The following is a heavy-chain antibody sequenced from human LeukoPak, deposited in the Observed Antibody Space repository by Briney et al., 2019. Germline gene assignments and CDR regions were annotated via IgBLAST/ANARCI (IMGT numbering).Heavy chain of an antibody. J-gene: IGHJ6*03. Sequence: ASVKVSFKASGYTFTSYYMHWVRQAPGQGLEWMGIINPSGGSTSYAQKFQGRVTMTRDMSTSTVYMELSSLRSEDTAVYYCARGSPEIAAPLYYMDVWGKGTTVTVSS. CDR2: INPSGGST. V-gene: IGHV1-46*01. D-gene: IGHD6-6*01. CDR1: GYTFTSYY. CDR3: ARGSPEIAAPLYYMDV.